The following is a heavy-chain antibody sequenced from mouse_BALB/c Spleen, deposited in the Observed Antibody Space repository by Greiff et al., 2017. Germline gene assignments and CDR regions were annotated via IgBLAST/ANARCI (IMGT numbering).Heavy chain of an antibody. CDR1: GFTFSSYA. CDR2: ISSGGSYT. V-gene: IGHV5-9-4*01. CDR3: ARDLDDFPFAY. Sequence: EVKLVESGGGLVKPGGSLKLSCAASGFTFSSYAMSWVRQSPEKRLEWVAEISSGGSYTYYPDTVTGRFTISRDNAKNTLYLEMSSLRSEDTAMYYCARDLDDFPFAYWGQGTLVTVSA. D-gene: IGHD2-4*01. J-gene: IGHJ3*01.